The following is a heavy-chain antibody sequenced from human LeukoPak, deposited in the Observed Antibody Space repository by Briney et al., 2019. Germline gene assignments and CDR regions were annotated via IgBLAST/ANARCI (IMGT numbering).Heavy chain of an antibody. CDR1: GGSISSGSYY. V-gene: IGHV4-61*02. J-gene: IGHJ4*02. CDR2: IYTSGST. CDR3: ARDSDY. Sequence: SQTLSLTCTVSGGSISSGSYYWSWIRQPAGKGLEWIGRIYTSGSTNYNPSLKSRVTISVDTSKNQFSLKLSSVTAADTAVYYCARDSDYWGQGTLVTVSS.